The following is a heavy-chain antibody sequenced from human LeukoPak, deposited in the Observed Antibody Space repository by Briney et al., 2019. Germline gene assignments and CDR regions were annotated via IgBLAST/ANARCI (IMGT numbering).Heavy chain of an antibody. V-gene: IGHV4-59*08. J-gene: IGHJ3*02. CDR2: IYYSGST. Sequence: SETLSLTCAVSGGSISSYYWSWIRQPPGKGLEWSGYIYYSGSTNYNPSLKSRVTISVDTCKNQFSLKLSSVTAADTAVYYCARQRGDYYDSSGYYFHHDNDAFDIWGQGTMVTVSS. D-gene: IGHD3-22*01. CDR1: GGSISSYY. CDR3: ARQRGDYYDSSGYYFHHDNDAFDI.